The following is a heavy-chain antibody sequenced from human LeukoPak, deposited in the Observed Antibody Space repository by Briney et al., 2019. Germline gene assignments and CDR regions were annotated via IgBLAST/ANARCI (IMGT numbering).Heavy chain of an antibody. Sequence: PGGSLRLSCAASGFTFSSYSMNWVRQAPGKGLEWVSSIISSSSYIYYADSVKGRFTISRDNAKNSLYLQMNSLRAEDTAVYYCAREVEVGSSFDYWGQGTLVTVSS. V-gene: IGHV3-21*01. D-gene: IGHD2-21*01. CDR1: GFTFSSYS. CDR3: AREVEVGSSFDY. CDR2: IISSSSYI. J-gene: IGHJ4*02.